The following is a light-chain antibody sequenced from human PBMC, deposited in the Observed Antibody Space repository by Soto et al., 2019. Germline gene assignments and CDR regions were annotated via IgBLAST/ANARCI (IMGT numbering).Light chain of an antibody. V-gene: IGKV3-20*01. CDR1: QSVSSSY. CDR2: GAS. J-gene: IGKJ3*01. CDR3: QQYRSSLLFP. Sequence: EIVLTQSPGTLSLSPGERATLSCRASQSVSSSYLAWYQQKPGQAPRLLIYGASSRATGIPDRFSGSGSGTDFTLTICRLEPEDFALYYCQQYRSSLLFPFGPGTKVDIK.